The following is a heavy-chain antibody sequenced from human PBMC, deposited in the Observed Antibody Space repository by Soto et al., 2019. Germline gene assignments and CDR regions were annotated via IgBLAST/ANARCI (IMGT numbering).Heavy chain of an antibody. CDR2: INAGNGNT. CDR1: GYTFTSYA. V-gene: IGHV1-3*01. J-gene: IGHJ6*03. Sequence: QVQLVQSGAEVKKPGASVKVSCKASGYTFTSYAMHWVRQAPGQRLEWMGWINAGNGNTKYSQKFQGRVTITRDTSASTAYMELSSLRSEDTAVYYCARDQIAAGSYYYYYYYMDVWGKGTTVTVSS. D-gene: IGHD6-13*01. CDR3: ARDQIAAGSYYYYYYYMDV.